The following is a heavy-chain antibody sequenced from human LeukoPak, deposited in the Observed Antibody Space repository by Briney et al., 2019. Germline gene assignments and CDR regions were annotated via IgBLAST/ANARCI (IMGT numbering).Heavy chain of an antibody. CDR2: INPYNGNT. Sequence: EASVKVSCKTSGYTFTGYYMHWVRQAPGQGLEWMGWINPYNGNTNYAQKLQGRVTMTTDTSTSTAYMELRSLRSDDTAVYYCARAVAGYYYSYYMDVWGKGTTVTVSS. J-gene: IGHJ6*03. CDR1: GYTFTGYY. V-gene: IGHV1-18*01. CDR3: ARAVAGYYYSYYMDV. D-gene: IGHD6-19*01.